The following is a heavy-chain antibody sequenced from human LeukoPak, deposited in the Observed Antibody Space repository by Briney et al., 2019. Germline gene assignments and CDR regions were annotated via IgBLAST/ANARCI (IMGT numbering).Heavy chain of an antibody. Sequence: SETLSLTCTVSGGSISSYYWSWIRQPPGKGLEWIGYIYYSGGTNYNPSLKSRVTISVDTSKNQFSLKLSSVTAADTAVYYCASAHSGSYNEAGYWGQGTLVTVSS. CDR1: GGSISSYY. J-gene: IGHJ4*02. CDR2: IYYSGGT. D-gene: IGHD1-26*01. CDR3: ASAHSGSYNEAGY. V-gene: IGHV4-59*01.